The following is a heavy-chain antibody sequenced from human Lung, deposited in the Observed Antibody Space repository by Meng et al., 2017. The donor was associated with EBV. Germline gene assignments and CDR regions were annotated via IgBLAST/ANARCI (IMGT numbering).Heavy chain of an antibody. CDR1: GGTFSRYA. D-gene: IGHD6-19*01. CDR3: ASSPRRARSYSGGWFDP. CDR2: IIPIFGTA. J-gene: IGHJ5*01. V-gene: IGHV1-69*01. Sequence: VRLVQSAAEVKEPGASVKVYCKAPGGTFSRYAMRWVRQAPGQGLEWMGGIIPIFGTANYAQKFQGRITITADESTSTAYMELSSLRSEDTAVYYCASSPRRARSYSGGWFDPWGQGTLVTSPQ.